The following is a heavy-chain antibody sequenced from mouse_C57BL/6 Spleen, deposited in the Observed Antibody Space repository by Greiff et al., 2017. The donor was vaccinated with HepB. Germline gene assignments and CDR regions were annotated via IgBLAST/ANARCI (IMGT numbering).Heavy chain of an antibody. CDR2: INPNNGGT. Sequence: EVQLQQSGPELVKPGASVKMSCKASGYTFTDYNMHWVKQSHGKSLEWIGYINPNNGGTSYNQKFKGKATLTVNKSSSTAYMGLRSLTSEDSAVYYCARGGEAQATFAYWGQGTLVTVSA. V-gene: IGHV1-22*01. CDR3: ARGGEAQATFAY. D-gene: IGHD3-2*02. CDR1: GYTFTDYN. J-gene: IGHJ3*01.